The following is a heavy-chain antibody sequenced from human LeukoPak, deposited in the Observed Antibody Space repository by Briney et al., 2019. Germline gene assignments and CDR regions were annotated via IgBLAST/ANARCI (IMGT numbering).Heavy chain of an antibody. Sequence: GESLKISGKGSGYIFSTYWIGWVRQMPGKGLEWMGIIYPGDSDTRYSPSFQGQVTISADKSISTAYLQWSSLKASDTAIYYCARRIPLYYDSSGYSSVGAFDIWGQGTMVTVSS. V-gene: IGHV5-51*01. J-gene: IGHJ3*02. CDR2: IYPGDSDT. CDR3: ARRIPLYYDSSGYSSVGAFDI. D-gene: IGHD3-22*01. CDR1: GYIFSTYW.